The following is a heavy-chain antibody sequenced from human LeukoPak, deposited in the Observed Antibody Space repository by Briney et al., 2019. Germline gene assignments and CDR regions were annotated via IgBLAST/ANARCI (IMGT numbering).Heavy chain of an antibody. Sequence: SETLSLTCTVSGGSISSYYWSWIRQPPGKGLEWIGYIYYSGSTNYNPSLKSRVTISVDTSKNQFSLKLSSVTAADTAVYYCARDRGSSWYSRVPYYYYMDVWGKGTTVTVSS. CDR1: GGSISSYY. J-gene: IGHJ6*03. V-gene: IGHV4-59*01. CDR3: ARDRGSSWYSRVPYYYYMDV. CDR2: IYYSGST. D-gene: IGHD6-13*01.